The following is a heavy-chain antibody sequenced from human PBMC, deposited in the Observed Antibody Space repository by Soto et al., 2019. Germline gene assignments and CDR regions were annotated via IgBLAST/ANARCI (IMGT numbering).Heavy chain of an antibody. Sequence: QMRLQESGSGLVKPSQTLSLTCAVSGGSISSGGYGWNWIRQPPGKGLEWIGYIYHSGSTSYNPSITSRVTISVDNSKNQFSLTLSFVTAADTAVYYCARDSLTGNYFDPWGEGTLVTVSS. CDR3: ARDSLTGNYFDP. V-gene: IGHV4-30-2*01. J-gene: IGHJ5*02. D-gene: IGHD1-7*01. CDR2: IYHSGST. CDR1: GGSISSGGYG.